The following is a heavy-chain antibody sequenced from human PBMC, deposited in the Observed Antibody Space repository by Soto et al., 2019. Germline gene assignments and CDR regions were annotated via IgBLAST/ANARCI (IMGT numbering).Heavy chain of an antibody. J-gene: IGHJ4*02. D-gene: IGHD1-1*01. CDR3: AKLRCVEICSGFDY. Sequence: GASVKVSCKASGYTFTSYAMHWVRQAPGQRLEWMGWINAGNGNTKYSQKFQGRVTITRDSSKNTLYVQMNSLRADDTAVYYCAKLRCVEICSGFDYWGQGALVTVSS. CDR2: INAGNGNT. V-gene: IGHV1-3*01. CDR1: GYTFTSYA.